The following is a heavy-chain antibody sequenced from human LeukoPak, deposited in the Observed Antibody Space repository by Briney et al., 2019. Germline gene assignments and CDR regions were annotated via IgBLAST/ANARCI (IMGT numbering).Heavy chain of an antibody. J-gene: IGHJ3*02. CDR1: GGTFSSYA. V-gene: IGHV1-3*01. CDR3: ARVGGGYSYGYDAFDI. D-gene: IGHD5-18*01. CDR2: INAGNGNT. Sequence: ASVKVSCKASGGTFSSYAMHWVRQAPGQRLEWMGWINAGNGNTKYSQKFQGRVTITRDTSASTAYMELSSLRSEDTAVYYCARVGGGYSYGYDAFDIWGQGTMVTVSS.